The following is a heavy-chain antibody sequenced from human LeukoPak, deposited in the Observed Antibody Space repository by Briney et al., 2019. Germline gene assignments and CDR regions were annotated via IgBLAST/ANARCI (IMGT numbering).Heavy chain of an antibody. CDR2: ISGSGGST. CDR1: GFTVSSYA. V-gene: IGHV3-23*01. D-gene: IGHD6-19*01. CDR3: AKRRLTPVAGSFDP. J-gene: IGHJ5*02. Sequence: PGGSLRLSCTASGFTVSSYAMSWVRQAPGKGLEWVSAISGSGGSTYYADSVKGRFTISRDNSKNTLYLQMNSLRAEDTAVYYCAKRRLTPVAGSFDPWGQGTLVTVSS.